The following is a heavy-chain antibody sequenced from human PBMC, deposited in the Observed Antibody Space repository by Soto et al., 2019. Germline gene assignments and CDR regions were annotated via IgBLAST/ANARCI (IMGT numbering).Heavy chain of an antibody. J-gene: IGHJ3*02. CDR1: GFTFSSYS. V-gene: IGHV3-21*01. CDR3: ARGMTGHDAFDI. Sequence: GGSLRLSCAASGFTFSSYSMNWVRQAPGKGLEWVSSISSSSSYIYYADSVKGRFTISRDNAKNSLYLQMNSLRAEDTAVYYCARGMTGHDAFDIWGQGTMVTVSS. D-gene: IGHD3-9*01. CDR2: ISSSSSYI.